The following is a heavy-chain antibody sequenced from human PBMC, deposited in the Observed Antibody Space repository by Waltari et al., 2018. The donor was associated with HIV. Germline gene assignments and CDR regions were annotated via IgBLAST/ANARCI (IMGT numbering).Heavy chain of an antibody. CDR2: IWYDGSNK. V-gene: IGHV3-33*01. D-gene: IGHD6-6*01. Sequence: QVQLVESGGGVVQPGRSLRLSCAASGFTFKNYGMHWVRQAPGKGVEWVAVIWYDGSNKYYADSVKGRFTISRDNSKNRRYLQMNSLRAEDTAVYYCARDRGGSSSLVLDSWGQGTLVTVSS. CDR3: ARDRGGSSSLVLDS. J-gene: IGHJ4*02. CDR1: GFTFKNYG.